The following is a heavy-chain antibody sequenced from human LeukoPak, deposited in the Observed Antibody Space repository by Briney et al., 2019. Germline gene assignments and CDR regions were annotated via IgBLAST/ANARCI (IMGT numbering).Heavy chain of an antibody. V-gene: IGHV3-23*01. CDR3: AKDDKAVAGYFDS. CDR1: GITFRSYA. J-gene: IGHJ4*02. CDR2: ISGSGDII. Sequence: GESLRLSCAVSGITFRSYAMSWVRQAPGKGLEWVSGISGSGDIIYYADSIKGRFTVSRDNSKNTLHLQMNSLRAEDTALYYCAKDDKAVAGYFDSWGQGTLVTVSS. D-gene: IGHD6-19*01.